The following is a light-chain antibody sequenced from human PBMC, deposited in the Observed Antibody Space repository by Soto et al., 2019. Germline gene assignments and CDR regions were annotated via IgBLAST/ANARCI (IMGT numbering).Light chain of an antibody. V-gene: IGLV2-23*02. CDR2: EVS. CDR1: SSDVGSYNL. J-gene: IGLJ1*01. Sequence: QSVLTQPASVSGSPGQSITISCTGTSSDVGSYNLVSWYQQHTGKAPKLMIYEVSKRPSGVSNRFSGSKSGNTASLTISGLQAEDEGDYYCCSYAGSSTFEVFGTGTKLTVL. CDR3: CSYAGSSTFEV.